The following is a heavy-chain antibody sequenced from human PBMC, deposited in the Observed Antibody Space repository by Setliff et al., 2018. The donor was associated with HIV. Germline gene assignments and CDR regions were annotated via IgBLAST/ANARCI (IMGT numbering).Heavy chain of an antibody. V-gene: IGHV3-9*01. CDR3: AKESLRYCSSTSCYPFDY. CDR1: GFTFDDYA. CDR2: ISWNSCSI. D-gene: IGHD2-2*01. J-gene: IGHJ4*02. Sequence: PGGSLRLSCAASGFTFDDYAMHWVRQAPGKGLEWVSGISWNSCSIGYADSVKGRFTISRDNAKNSLYLQMNSLRAEDTALYYCAKESLRYCSSTSCYPFDYWGQGTLVTGS.